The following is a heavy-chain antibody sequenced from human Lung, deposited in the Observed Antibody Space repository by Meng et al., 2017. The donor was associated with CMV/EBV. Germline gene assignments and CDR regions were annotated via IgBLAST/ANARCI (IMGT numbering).Heavy chain of an antibody. CDR3: VRETGGSSSTG. V-gene: IGHV4-39*07. J-gene: IGHJ4*02. Sequence: SETLSLTCTISGGSISSSSYYWAWIRQPPEKGLEWIGSVYYTGDTYYSPSLKSRVTISIDTSKNQFSLKVNSVTDADTAVYYCVRETGGSSSTGWGQGTRVTVAS. D-gene: IGHD1-26*01. CDR1: GGSISSSSYY. CDR2: VYYTGDT.